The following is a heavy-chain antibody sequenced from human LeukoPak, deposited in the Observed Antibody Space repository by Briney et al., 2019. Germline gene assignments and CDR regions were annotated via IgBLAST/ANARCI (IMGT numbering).Heavy chain of an antibody. Sequence: SETLSLTCTVSGGSISSYYWNWIRQPPGKGLEWIGYIYYPGSTKYNPSLKSRVTISLDLSEDQFSLELSSVTAADTAVYYCAREDRYCSGGSCYSWGQGTLVTVSS. CDR1: GGSISSYY. J-gene: IGHJ4*02. V-gene: IGHV4-59*12. D-gene: IGHD2-15*01. CDR2: IYYPGST. CDR3: AREDRYCSGGSCYS.